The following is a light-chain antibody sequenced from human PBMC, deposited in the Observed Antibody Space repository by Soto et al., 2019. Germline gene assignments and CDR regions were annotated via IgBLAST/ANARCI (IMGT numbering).Light chain of an antibody. Sequence: EMGMTQSPATLSVSPGERATLSCRASQGVSSNLAWYQQKPGQAPRLLLYDASNRATGIPARFSGSGSGTDFTLTISSLEPEDFAVYYGQQRSNWPPITFGQGTRLEIK. CDR1: QGVSSN. V-gene: IGKV3-11*01. CDR3: QQRSNWPPIT. CDR2: DAS. J-gene: IGKJ5*01.